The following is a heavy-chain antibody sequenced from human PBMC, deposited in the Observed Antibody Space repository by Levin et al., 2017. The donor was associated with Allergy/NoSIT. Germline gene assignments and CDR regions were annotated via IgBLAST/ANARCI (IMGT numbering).Heavy chain of an antibody. CDR1: GFTVSSNY. J-gene: IGHJ3*02. D-gene: IGHD3-3*01. CDR3: ASQSRKLRFLEWLPLNAFDS. V-gene: IGHV3-53*01. Sequence: LSLTCAASGFTVSSNYMSWVRQAPGKGLEWVSVIYSGGSTYYADSVKGRFTISRDNSKNTLYLQMNSLRAEDTAVYYCASQSRKLRFLEWLPLNAFDSWGQGTMVTVSS. CDR2: IYSGGST.